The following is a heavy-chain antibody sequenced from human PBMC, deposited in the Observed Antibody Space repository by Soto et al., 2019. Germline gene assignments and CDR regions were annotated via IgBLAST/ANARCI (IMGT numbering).Heavy chain of an antibody. CDR3: ARSWELPPEAGYYYYAMDL. D-gene: IGHD1-7*01. V-gene: IGHV3-30*09. J-gene: IGHJ6*02. Sequence: QVQLVESGGGVVQPGRSLRLSCVASGFTFSSYATHWVRQAPGKGPEWVAIISYDGGKKYYADFVRGRFAISRDNSKNTLYLQMNNLRPEDTAVYYCARSWELPPEAGYYYYAMDLWGQGTTVTVSS. CDR1: GFTFSSYA. CDR2: ISYDGGKK.